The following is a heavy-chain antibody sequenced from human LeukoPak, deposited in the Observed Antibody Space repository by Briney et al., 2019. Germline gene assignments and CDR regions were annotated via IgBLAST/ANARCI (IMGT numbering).Heavy chain of an antibody. Sequence: GGSLRLSCTASGFTFGDYAMSWFRQAPGKGLEWIGFIRSKAYGGTTEYAASVKGRFTISRDDSKSVAYLQMNSLKTEDTAVYYCSRDVKYYDSSGPVDYWGQGALVTVSS. D-gene: IGHD3-22*01. V-gene: IGHV3-49*03. CDR1: GFTFGDYA. J-gene: IGHJ4*02. CDR2: IRSKAYGGTT. CDR3: SRDVKYYDSSGPVDY.